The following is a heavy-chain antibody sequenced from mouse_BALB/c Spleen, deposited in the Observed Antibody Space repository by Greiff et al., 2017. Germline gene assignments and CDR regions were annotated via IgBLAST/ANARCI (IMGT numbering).Heavy chain of an antibody. Sequence: VQLKESGPGLVAPSQSLSITCTVSGFSLTSYGVHWVRQPPGKGLEWLGVIWAGGSTNYNSALMSRLSISKDNSKSQVFLKMNRLQTDDTAMYYCARDGRGSSGVAWFAYWGQGTLVTVSA. CDR1: GFSLTSYG. CDR3: ARDGRGSSGVAWFAY. V-gene: IGHV2-9*02. CDR2: IWAGGST. D-gene: IGHD3-1*01. J-gene: IGHJ3*01.